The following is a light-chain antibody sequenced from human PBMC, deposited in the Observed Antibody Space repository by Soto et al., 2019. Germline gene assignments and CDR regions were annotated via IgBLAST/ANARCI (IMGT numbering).Light chain of an antibody. V-gene: IGKV1-39*01. CDR2: AAS. CDR3: QQGYRNPWT. Sequence: DIQMTQSPSSLSASIGDRVTITCRASQTVNTYLHWYQQKPGKAPKLLIYAASNLQSGVPSRFSGSGSGTNFTLSLNSLQSEDFATYYCQQGYRNPWTFGQWTKVDIK. J-gene: IGKJ1*01. CDR1: QTVNTY.